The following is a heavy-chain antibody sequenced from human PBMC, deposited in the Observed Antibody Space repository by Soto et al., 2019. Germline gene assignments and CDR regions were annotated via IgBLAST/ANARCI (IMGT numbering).Heavy chain of an antibody. J-gene: IGHJ3*02. V-gene: IGHV1-18*01. CDR3: ARSFWSGNDAFDI. Sequence: ASVQVSCNASGYTFTSYGISWMRQAPGQGLEWLGWISAYNGNTNYAQKLQGRVTMTTDTSTSTAYMELRSLRSDDTAVYYCARSFWSGNDAFDIWGQGTMVTVSS. CDR1: GYTFTSYG. CDR2: ISAYNGNT. D-gene: IGHD3-3*01.